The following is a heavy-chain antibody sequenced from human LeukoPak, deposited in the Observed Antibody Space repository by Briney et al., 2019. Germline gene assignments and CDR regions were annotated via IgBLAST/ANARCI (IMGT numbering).Heavy chain of an antibody. D-gene: IGHD6-13*01. J-gene: IGHJ3*02. CDR1: GFTVSSNY. Sequence: PGGSLRLSCAASGFTVSSNYMSWVRQAPGKGLEWVSVIYSGGSTYYADSVKGRFTISKDNSKNTLYLQMNSLRAEDTAVYYCAREPGIAAAGAFDIWGQGTMVTVSS. CDR2: IYSGGST. CDR3: AREPGIAAAGAFDI. V-gene: IGHV3-53*01.